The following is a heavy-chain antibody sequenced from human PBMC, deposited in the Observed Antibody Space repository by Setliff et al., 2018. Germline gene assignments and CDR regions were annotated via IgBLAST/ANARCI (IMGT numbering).Heavy chain of an antibody. J-gene: IGHJ6*02. V-gene: IGHV1-69*06. CDR1: GGTFSGYA. CDR3: ARDSVTLAQLERRGGWHYYGMGV. D-gene: IGHD1-1*01. CDR2: ITPIFETA. Sequence: GASVKVSCKASGGTFSGYAFSWVRQAPGQGLEWMGGITPIFETAHYAEKFRDRVTITADKSTTTIHMELSSLISEDTAVYFCARDSVTLAQLERRGGWHYYGMGVCGQGTTVTVSS.